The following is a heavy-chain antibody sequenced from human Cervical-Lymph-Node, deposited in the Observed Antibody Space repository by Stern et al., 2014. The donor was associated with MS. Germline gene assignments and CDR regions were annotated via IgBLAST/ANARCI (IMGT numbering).Heavy chain of an antibody. CDR1: GYTFTSYD. D-gene: IGHD6-13*01. Sequence: DQLVESGAEVKKPGASVKVSCKASGYTFTSYDINWVRQATGQGLEWMGWMNPNSGNTGYAQKFQGRVTMTRNTSISTAYMELSSLRSEDTAVYYCASAAAAGIIYYYYGMDVWGQGTTVTVSS. CDR3: ASAAAAGIIYYYYGMDV. CDR2: MNPNSGNT. J-gene: IGHJ6*02. V-gene: IGHV1-8*01.